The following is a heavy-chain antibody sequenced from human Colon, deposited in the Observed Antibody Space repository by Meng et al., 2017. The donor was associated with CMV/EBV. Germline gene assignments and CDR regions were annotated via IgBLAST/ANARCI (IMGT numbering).Heavy chain of an antibody. J-gene: IGHJ5*02. CDR1: GFTFSASA. Sequence: GGSLRLSCAASGFTFSASAMHWVRQAPGKGLEWLALILHDGSHTVYADSVKGRFTISRDNPKNSLYLQMNSLKDEDTAVYYCLPGHYTGTWGQGTLVTVSS. V-gene: IGHV3-30*04. CDR2: ILHDGSHT. D-gene: IGHD3-3*01. CDR3: LPGHYTGT.